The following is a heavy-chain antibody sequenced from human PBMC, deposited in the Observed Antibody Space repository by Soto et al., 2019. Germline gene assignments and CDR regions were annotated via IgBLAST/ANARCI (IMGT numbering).Heavy chain of an antibody. CDR3: ARIRRFGGYEDYYYMDV. J-gene: IGHJ6*03. Sequence: GPTLVNPTETLTLTCTVSGFSLSNARMGVSWIRQPPGKALEWLAHIFSNDEKSYSTSLKSRLTISKDTSKSQVVLTMTNMDPVDTATYYCARIRRFGGYEDYYYMDVWGKGTTVTVSS. D-gene: IGHD5-12*01. CDR2: IFSNDEK. CDR1: GFSLSNARMG. V-gene: IGHV2-26*01.